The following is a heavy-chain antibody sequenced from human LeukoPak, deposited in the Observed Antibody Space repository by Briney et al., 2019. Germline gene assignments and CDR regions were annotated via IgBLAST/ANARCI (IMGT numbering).Heavy chain of an antibody. D-gene: IGHD1-26*01. CDR3: ARDPYSGNYGNYYYYYMDV. CDR2: ITSSGTYI. Sequence: GGSLRLSCATSGFTFNNYNMNWVRQAPGRALEWVSSITSSGTYIFYADSVKGRFTISRDNAKNSLYLQMNSLGPEDTTVYYCARDPYSGNYGNYYYYYMDVWGKGTTVTISS. CDR1: GFTFNNYN. V-gene: IGHV3-21*01. J-gene: IGHJ6*03.